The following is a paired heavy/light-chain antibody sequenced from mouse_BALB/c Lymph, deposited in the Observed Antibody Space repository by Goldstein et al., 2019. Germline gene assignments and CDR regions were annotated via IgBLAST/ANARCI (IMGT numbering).Light chain of an antibody. V-gene: IGKV8-27*01. J-gene: IGKJ5*01. CDR3: HQYLSSLT. Sequence: NIMMTQSPSSLAVSAGEKVTMSCKSSQSVLYSSNQKNYLAWYQQKPGQSPKLLIYWASTRESGVPDRFTGSGSGTDFTLTISSVQAEDLAVYYCHQYLSSLTFGAGTKLELK. CDR1: QSVLYSSNQKNY. CDR2: WAS.
Heavy chain of an antibody. V-gene: IGHV1S34*01. J-gene: IGHJ2*01. CDR3: ARAYGNYVLYYFDY. Sequence: LVKTGASVKISCKASGYSFTGYYMHWVKQSHGKSLEWIGYISCYNGATSYNQKFKGKATFTVDTSSSTAYMQFNSLTSEDSAVYYCARAYGNYVLYYFDYWGQGTTLTVSS. CDR2: ISCYNGAT. D-gene: IGHD2-1*01. CDR1: GYSFTGYY.